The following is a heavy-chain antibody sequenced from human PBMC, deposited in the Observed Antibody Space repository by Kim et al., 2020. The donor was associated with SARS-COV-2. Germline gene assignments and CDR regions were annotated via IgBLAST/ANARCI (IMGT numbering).Heavy chain of an antibody. CDR2: MHYSGNT. CDR1: GGSISSYF. CDR3: SRAERILTGPRRLSGLFDP. D-gene: IGHD3-9*01. J-gene: IGHJ5*02. Sequence: SETLSLTCTVSGGSISSYFWSWIRQPPGKGLEWIGYMHYSGNTNYNPSLKSRVIISVDTSKNQFSLKLNSVTAADTAVYYCSRAERILTGPRRLSGLFDP. V-gene: IGHV4-59*08.